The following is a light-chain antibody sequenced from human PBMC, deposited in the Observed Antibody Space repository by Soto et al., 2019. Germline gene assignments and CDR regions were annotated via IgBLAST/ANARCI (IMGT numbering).Light chain of an antibody. CDR3: ATSGSYPLPP. Sequence: EIVLTQSPGTLSLSPGERATLSCRASQSVSSSYLAWYQQKPGQAPRLLIYGASSRATGIPDRFSGSGSGTDFTLTISRLEPEDFAVYYWATSGSYPLPPLGG. CDR2: GAS. V-gene: IGKV3-20*01. J-gene: IGKJ4*01. CDR1: QSVSSSY.